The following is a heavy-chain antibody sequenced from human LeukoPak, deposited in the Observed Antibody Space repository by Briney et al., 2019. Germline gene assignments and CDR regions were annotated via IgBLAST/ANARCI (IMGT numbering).Heavy chain of an antibody. D-gene: IGHD3-22*01. CDR1: GGSISSYY. Sequence: SETLSLTCTVSGGSISSYYWSWIRQPPGKGLEWIGYIYYSGSTNYNPSLKSRVTISVDTSKNQFSLKLSSVTAADTAVYYCARSLDSSGYYYWNWFDPWGQGTLVTVSS. CDR2: IYYSGST. J-gene: IGHJ5*02. V-gene: IGHV4-59*01. CDR3: ARSLDSSGYYYWNWFDP.